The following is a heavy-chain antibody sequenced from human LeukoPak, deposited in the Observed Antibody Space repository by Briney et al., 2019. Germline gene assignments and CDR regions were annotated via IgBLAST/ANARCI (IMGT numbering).Heavy chain of an antibody. Sequence: SETLSLTCTFSVASVSSYYWDCLRQTPEKGLEWIGYISDTGKTASNPSFKSRDRISLGPANKQFSLRLRSVPAADSAVYYCATGYYEPFATWGPGILVTVSS. CDR1: VASVSSYY. D-gene: IGHD3-3*01. CDR2: ISDTGKT. V-gene: IGHV4-59*02. CDR3: ATGYYEPFAT. J-gene: IGHJ5*02.